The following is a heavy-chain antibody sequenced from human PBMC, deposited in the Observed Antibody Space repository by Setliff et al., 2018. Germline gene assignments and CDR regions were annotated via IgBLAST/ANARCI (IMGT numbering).Heavy chain of an antibody. J-gene: IGHJ6*03. CDR2: IFYRXPA. CDR1: GGSIGPHY. V-gene: IGHV4-59*11. Sequence: TLSLTCTVSGGSIGPHYWSWIRQAPGKGLEWIGHIFYRXPAKYNPSLESRAAIXXDSSKNQFSLKLRSVTAADTAVYYCARDRSTVIRGVTSFFYYYMDVWGGGTTVTVS. D-gene: IGHD3-10*01. CDR3: ARDRSTVIRGVTSFFYYYMDV.